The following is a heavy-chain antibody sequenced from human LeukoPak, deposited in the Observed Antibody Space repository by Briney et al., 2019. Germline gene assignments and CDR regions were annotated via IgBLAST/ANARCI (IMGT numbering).Heavy chain of an antibody. J-gene: IGHJ4*02. CDR1: GFNFNDYP. CDR2: IRGSGPGSGSGT. V-gene: IGHV3-48*04. Sequence: GSLRLSCATSGFNFNDYPINLVRQAPREGLELVSNIRGSGPGSGSGTYYADSVKGRFIISRDNAKNSVYLQMNSLRVEDSAFYYCARDVNWGFDSWGQGALVTVSS. D-gene: IGHD7-27*01. CDR3: ARDVNWGFDS.